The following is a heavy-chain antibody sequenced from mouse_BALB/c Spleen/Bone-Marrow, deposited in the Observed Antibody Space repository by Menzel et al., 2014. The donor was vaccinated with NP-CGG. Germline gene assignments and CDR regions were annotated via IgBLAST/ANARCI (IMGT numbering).Heavy chain of an antibody. J-gene: IGHJ3*01. CDR1: GFTFNSYG. Sequence: EVKLMESGGGLVKSGGSLKLSCAASGFTFNSYGTSRVRQTPEKRLEWVATISGGGSYTFYPDSVKGRFTISRDNAKNNLYLQLSSLRSEDTALYYCARHAYYDQTEVSFVYWGQGTLVTVSA. CDR2: ISGGGSYT. D-gene: IGHD2-4*01. CDR3: ARHAYYDQTEVSFVY. V-gene: IGHV5-9-2*01.